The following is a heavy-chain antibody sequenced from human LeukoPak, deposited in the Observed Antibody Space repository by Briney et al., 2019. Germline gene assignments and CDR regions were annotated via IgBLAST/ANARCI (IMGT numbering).Heavy chain of an antibody. J-gene: IGHJ6*02. D-gene: IGHD2-15*01. CDR2: ISSNGGST. Sequence: PGGSLRLSCSASGFTFSSYAMHWVRQAPGKGLEYVSAISSNGGSTYYTDSVKGRFTISRDNSKNTLYLQMSSLRAEDTAVYYCVGWTNYCYYGMDVWGQGTTVTVSS. V-gene: IGHV3-64D*09. CDR3: VGWTNYCYYGMDV. CDR1: GFTFSSYA.